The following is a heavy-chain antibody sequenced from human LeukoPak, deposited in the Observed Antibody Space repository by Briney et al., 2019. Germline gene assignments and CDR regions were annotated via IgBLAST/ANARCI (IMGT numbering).Heavy chain of an antibody. CDR1: GFTFSSYS. J-gene: IGHJ4*02. Sequence: PGGSLRLSCAASGFTFSSYSMNWVRQAPGKGLEWDSSISSSSSYIYYADSVKGRFTISRDNAKNSLYLQMNSLRAEDTAVYYCASTYSSGWYQGPGFDYWGQGTLVTVSS. CDR2: ISSSSSYI. D-gene: IGHD6-19*01. V-gene: IGHV3-21*01. CDR3: ASTYSSGWYQGPGFDY.